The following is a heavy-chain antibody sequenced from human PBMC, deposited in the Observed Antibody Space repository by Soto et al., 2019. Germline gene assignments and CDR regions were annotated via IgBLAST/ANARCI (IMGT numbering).Heavy chain of an antibody. CDR3: ARATVEYMLDY. V-gene: IGHV4-30-4*01. CDR1: GGSISSGDYY. D-gene: IGHD6-6*01. Sequence: PSETLSLTCTVSGGSISSGDYYWSWIRQPPGKGLEWIGYIYYSGSTHYNPSLKSRVTISVDTSKNQFSLKLSSVTAADTAVYYCARATVEYMLDYWGQGTLVTVSS. CDR2: IYYSGST. J-gene: IGHJ4*02.